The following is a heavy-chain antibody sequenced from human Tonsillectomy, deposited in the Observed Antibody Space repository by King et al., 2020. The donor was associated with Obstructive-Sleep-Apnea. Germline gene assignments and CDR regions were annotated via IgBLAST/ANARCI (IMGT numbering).Heavy chain of an antibody. CDR3: AGTNHLPGSRPDCDF. D-gene: IGHD1-26*01. J-gene: IGHJ4*02. Sequence: QLQESGPGLVKPSETLSLTCTVSVGSISNYYWSWIRQPPGKGLEWIGYIYYSGITNHNPSFKSRVTISLDTYKNQISLKLSSVTAADTAVYYGAGTNHLPGSRPDCDFWGQATLVTVSS. V-gene: IGHV4-59*01. CDR1: VGSISNYY. CDR2: IYYSGIT.